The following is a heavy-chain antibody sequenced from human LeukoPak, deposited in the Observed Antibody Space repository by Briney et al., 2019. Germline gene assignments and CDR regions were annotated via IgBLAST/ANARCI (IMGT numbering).Heavy chain of an antibody. CDR3: ARAGGDQREHFDH. V-gene: IGHV1-18*01. J-gene: IGHJ4*02. CDR2: ISAYNGNT. Sequence: ASVKVSCKASGYTFTTYGISWVRQAPGQGLEWMGWISAYNGNTNYAQNLQGRVTMTKDTSTNTAYMELRSLRSDDTAVYYCARAGGDQREHFDHWGQGTLVTVSS. CDR1: GYTFTTYG. D-gene: IGHD3-10*01.